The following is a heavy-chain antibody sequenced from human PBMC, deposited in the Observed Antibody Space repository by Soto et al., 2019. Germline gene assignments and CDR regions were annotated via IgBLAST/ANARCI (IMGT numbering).Heavy chain of an antibody. J-gene: IGHJ6*02. Sequence: QVQLVQSGVEVKKPGASVKVSCKASGYTFISHGISWVRQAPGQGLEWMGWISGKNGNTNYAQKLQGRVTLTTDTSTSTAYMELGSLSSDDTAVYYCARVSSSIVVVPDYGMDVWGQGTTVTVSS. CDR3: ARVSSSIVVVPDYGMDV. D-gene: IGHD2-15*01. CDR1: GYTFISHG. V-gene: IGHV1-18*04. CDR2: ISGKNGNT.